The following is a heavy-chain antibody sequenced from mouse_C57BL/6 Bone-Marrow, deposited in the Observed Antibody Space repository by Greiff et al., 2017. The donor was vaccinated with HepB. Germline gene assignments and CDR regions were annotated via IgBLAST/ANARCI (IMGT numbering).Heavy chain of an antibody. CDR3: ARDRGWLLPWFAY. D-gene: IGHD2-3*01. Sequence: EVQLVESGGGLVKPGGSLKLSCAASGFTFSSYAMSWVRQTPEKRLEWVATISDGGSYTYYPDNVKGRFTISRDNAKNNLYLQMSHLKSEDTAMYYCARDRGWLLPWFAYWGQGTLVTVSA. CDR1: GFTFSSYA. J-gene: IGHJ3*01. V-gene: IGHV5-4*01. CDR2: ISDGGSYT.